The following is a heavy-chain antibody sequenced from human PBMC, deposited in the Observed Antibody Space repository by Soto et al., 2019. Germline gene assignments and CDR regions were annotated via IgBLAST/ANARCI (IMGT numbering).Heavy chain of an antibody. CDR2: INAGNGNT. V-gene: IGHV1-3*01. J-gene: IGHJ5*02. D-gene: IGHD3-3*01. CDR3: ARDRSRYYDFWSGPNWFDP. Sequence: ASVKTSCKASGCTFTSYAMHWVRQAPGQRLEWMGWINAGNGNTKYSQKFQGRVTITRDTSASTAYMELSSLRSEDTAVYYCARDRSRYYDFWSGPNWFDPWGQGTLVTVSS. CDR1: GCTFTSYA.